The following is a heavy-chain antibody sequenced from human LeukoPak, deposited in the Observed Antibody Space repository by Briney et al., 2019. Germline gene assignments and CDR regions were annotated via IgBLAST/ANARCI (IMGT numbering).Heavy chain of an antibody. CDR3: VRQQLRSLGCS. D-gene: IGHD1-26*01. CDR1: GFTFSRYS. CDR2: INHSGST. V-gene: IGHV4-34*01. Sequence: PGGSLRLSCAASGFTFSRYSMNWVRQAPGKGLEWIGEINHSGSTNYNPSLKSRVTISVDTSKNQFSLKVSSVTAADTAVYYCVRQQLRSLGCSWGQGTLVTVSS. J-gene: IGHJ5*02.